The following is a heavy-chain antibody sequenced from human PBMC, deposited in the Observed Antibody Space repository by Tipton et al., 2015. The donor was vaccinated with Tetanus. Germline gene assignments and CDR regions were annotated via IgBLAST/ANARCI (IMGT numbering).Heavy chain of an antibody. Sequence: QLVQSGAEVKKPGSSVKVSCKASGGTFSSYAISWVRQAPGQGLEWMGRIIPILGIANYAQKFQGRVTITADKSTSTAYMELSSLRSEDTAVYYCARTATQGAGFDYWGQGTLVTVSS. CDR3: ARTATQGAGFDY. D-gene: IGHD2-15*01. V-gene: IGHV1-69*09. CDR1: GGTFSSYA. J-gene: IGHJ4*02. CDR2: IIPILGIA.